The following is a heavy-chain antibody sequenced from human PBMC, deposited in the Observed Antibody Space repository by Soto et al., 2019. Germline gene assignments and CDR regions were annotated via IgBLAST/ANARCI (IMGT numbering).Heavy chain of an antibody. CDR1: GGSFSGYY. CDR2: INHSGST. J-gene: IGHJ6*03. V-gene: IGHV4-34*01. D-gene: IGHD6-13*01. CDR3: ARMSKLAPNYYYMGV. Sequence: SETLSLTCAVYGGSFSGYYWSWIRQPPGKGLEWIGEINHSGSTNYNPSLKSRVTISVDTSKNQFSLKLSSVTAADTAVYYCARMSKLAPNYYYMGVWGKGTTVTVSS.